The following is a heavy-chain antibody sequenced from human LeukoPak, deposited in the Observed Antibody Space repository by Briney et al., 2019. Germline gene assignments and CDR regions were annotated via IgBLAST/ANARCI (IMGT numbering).Heavy chain of an antibody. CDR2: IKQDGSEK. J-gene: IGHJ5*02. Sequence: GGSLRLSCAASGFTFSSYWMSWVRQAPGKGLEWVANIKQDGSEKYYVDSVKGRFTISRDNAKNSLYLQMNSLRAEDTAVYYRARLPYSSGWLPNWFGPWGQGTLVTVSS. CDR3: ARLPYSSGWLPNWFGP. V-gene: IGHV3-7*01. CDR1: GFTFSSYW. D-gene: IGHD6-19*01.